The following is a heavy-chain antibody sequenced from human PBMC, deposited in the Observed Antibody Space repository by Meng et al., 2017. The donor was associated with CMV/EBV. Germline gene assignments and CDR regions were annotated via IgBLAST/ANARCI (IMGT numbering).Heavy chain of an antibody. D-gene: IGHD6-19*01. CDR2: IKQDGSEK. J-gene: IGHJ4*02. V-gene: IGHV3-7*01. CDR1: GFTFSSYW. Sequence: ESLKISCAASGFTFSSYWMSWVRQAPGKGLEWVANIKQDGSEKYYVDSVKGRFTISRDNAKNSLYLQMNSLRAEDTAVYYCARSRSGGGWYYFDYWGQGTLVTVSS. CDR3: ARSRSGGGWYYFDY.